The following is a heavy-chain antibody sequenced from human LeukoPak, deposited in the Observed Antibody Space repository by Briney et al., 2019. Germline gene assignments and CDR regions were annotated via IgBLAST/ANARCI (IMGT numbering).Heavy chain of an antibody. CDR2: INPNSGGT. CDR3: ARGGIAARLEVWTVDY. D-gene: IGHD6-6*01. V-gene: IGHV1-2*02. Sequence: ASVKVSCKASGYTFTGYYMHWVRQAPGQGLEWMGWINPNSGGTNYAQKFQGRVTMTRDTSISTAYMELSRLRSDDTAVYYCARGGIAARLEVWTVDYWGQGTLVTVSS. CDR1: GYTFTGYY. J-gene: IGHJ4*02.